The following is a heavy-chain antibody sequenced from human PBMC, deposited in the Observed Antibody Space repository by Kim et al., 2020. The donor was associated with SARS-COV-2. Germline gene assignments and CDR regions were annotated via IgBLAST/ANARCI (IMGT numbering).Heavy chain of an antibody. CDR2: ISYDGSNK. D-gene: IGHD3-22*01. J-gene: IGHJ4*02. Sequence: GGSLRLSCAASGFTFSSYGMHWVRHAPGKGLEWVAVISYDGSNKYYADSVKGRFTISRDNSKNTLYLQMNSLRAEDTAVYYCARGEYYYDSSGFVSYWGQGTLVTVSS. CDR1: GFTFSSYG. V-gene: IGHV3-33*05. CDR3: ARGEYYYDSSGFVSY.